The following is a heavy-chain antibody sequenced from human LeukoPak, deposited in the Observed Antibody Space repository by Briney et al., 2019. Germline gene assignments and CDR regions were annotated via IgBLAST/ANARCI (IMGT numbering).Heavy chain of an antibody. J-gene: IGHJ5*02. CDR3: ARHRDLMDWFDP. CDR2: INYSGQT. Sequence: GSLRLSCAASGFTFSSYSMNWVRQPPGKGLEWIGIINYSGQTFYNPSLKSRVTTSVDTSKNQFSLRLTSVTAADTAIYYCARHRDLMDWFDPWSQGSLVTVSS. CDR1: GFTFSSYSMN. V-gene: IGHV4-59*04.